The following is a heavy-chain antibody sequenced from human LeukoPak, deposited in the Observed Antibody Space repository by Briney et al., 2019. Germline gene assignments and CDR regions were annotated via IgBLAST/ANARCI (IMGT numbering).Heavy chain of an antibody. V-gene: IGHV1-18*01. J-gene: IGHJ4*02. Sequence: GASVKVSRKASGYTFTSYGISWVRQAPGQGLEWMGWISAYNGNTNHAQKLQGRVTMTTDTSTSTAYMELRSLRSDDTAVYYCARDPPQYNWNDETLDYWGQGTLVTVSS. CDR2: ISAYNGNT. CDR3: ARDPPQYNWNDETLDY. CDR1: GYTFTSYG. D-gene: IGHD1-20*01.